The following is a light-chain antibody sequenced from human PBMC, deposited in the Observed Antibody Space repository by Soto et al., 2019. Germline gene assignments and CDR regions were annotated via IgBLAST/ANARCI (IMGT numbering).Light chain of an antibody. Sequence: QSVLTQPPSASGSPGQSVTISCTGTSSDVGGYNYVSWYQHHPGKAPKFIIYEVSQRPSGVPDRFSGSKSGNTASLTVSGLQTEDEADYYCCSYAGSNNFTVFGGGTKVTVL. CDR1: SSDVGGYNY. CDR2: EVS. V-gene: IGLV2-8*01. CDR3: CSYAGSNNFTV. J-gene: IGLJ2*01.